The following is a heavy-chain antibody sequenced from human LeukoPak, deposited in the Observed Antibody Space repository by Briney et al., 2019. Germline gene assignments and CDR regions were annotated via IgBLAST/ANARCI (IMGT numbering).Heavy chain of an antibody. CDR2: ISSSSTTI. V-gene: IGHV3-48*01. J-gene: IGHJ1*01. Sequence: GGSLRLSCAASGFTFSTYSMNWVRQAPGKGLEWVSYISSSSTTIYYADSVKGRFTISRDNAKNSLYLQMNSLRAEDTAVYYCAREAHYGSGSYYVVRGEKYFQHWGQGTLVTVSS. CDR1: GFTFSTYS. D-gene: IGHD3-10*01. CDR3: AREAHYGSGSYYVVRGEKYFQH.